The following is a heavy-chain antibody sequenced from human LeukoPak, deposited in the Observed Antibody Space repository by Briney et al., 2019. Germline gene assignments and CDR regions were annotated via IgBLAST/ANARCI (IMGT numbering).Heavy chain of an antibody. V-gene: IGHV3-74*01. CDR2: INGDGSST. CDR3: TRDGYGFDI. Sequence: GGSLRLSCAASGFTFSSYSMNWVRQAPGKGLVWVSRINGDGSSTSYADSVKGRFTISRDNAKNTLYLQMNSLRAEDTAVYYCTRDGYGFDIWGQGTMVTVSS. CDR1: GFTFSSYS. J-gene: IGHJ3*02.